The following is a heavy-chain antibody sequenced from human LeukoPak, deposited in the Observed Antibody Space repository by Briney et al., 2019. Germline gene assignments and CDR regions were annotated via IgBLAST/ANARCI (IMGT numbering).Heavy chain of an antibody. D-gene: IGHD3-3*01. J-gene: IGHJ3*02. Sequence: PSETLSVTCTVPGGSISSYYWSWIRQPAGKGLGWIGRLFTSGSTNYNPSLESRVTISVDTSKNQFSLKLSSVTAADTAVYYWARAARSVLRFVEWSDAFDIWGQGTMVTVSS. CDR1: GGSISSYY. CDR3: ARAARSVLRFVEWSDAFDI. V-gene: IGHV4-4*07. CDR2: LFTSGST.